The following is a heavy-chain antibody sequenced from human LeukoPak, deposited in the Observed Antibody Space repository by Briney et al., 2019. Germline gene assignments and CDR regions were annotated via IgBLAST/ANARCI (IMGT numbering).Heavy chain of an antibody. D-gene: IGHD3-22*01. CDR3: ARQYYYDSSGPTIWFDP. CDR2: IYYSGST. Sequence: PSETLSLTCTVSGGSISSSSYYWGWIRQPPGKGLEWIGNIYYSGSTYYNPSLKSRVTISVDTSKNQFSLKLSSVTAADTAVYYYARQYYYDSSGPTIWFDPWGQGTLVTVSS. V-gene: IGHV4-39*01. CDR1: GGSISSSSYY. J-gene: IGHJ5*02.